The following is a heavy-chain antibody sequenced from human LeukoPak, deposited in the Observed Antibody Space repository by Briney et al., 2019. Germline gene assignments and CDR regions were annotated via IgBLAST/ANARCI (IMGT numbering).Heavy chain of an antibody. D-gene: IGHD3-22*01. J-gene: IGHJ4*02. CDR1: GFTFRSYA. Sequence: GGSLRLSCAASGFTFRSYAMSWVRQPPGKGLEWFLAISGSGTSTYYADSVKGRFTISRDNSKNTLYLQMNSLRAEDTAVYYCEGTYYYDSSDDYWGQGTLVTVSS. CDR2: ISGSGTST. CDR3: EGTYYYDSSDDY. V-gene: IGHV3-23*01.